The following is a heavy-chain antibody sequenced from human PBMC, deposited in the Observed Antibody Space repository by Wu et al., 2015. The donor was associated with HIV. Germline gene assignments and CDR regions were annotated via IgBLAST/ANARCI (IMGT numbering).Heavy chain of an antibody. CDR1: GYSFSGHY. V-gene: IGHV1-2*02. CDR3: ARDALYCSSPLCSYYYYYMDV. J-gene: IGHJ6*03. Sequence: QVQLMQSGAEVRKPGASVKVSCKASGYSFSGHYVFWVRQAPGQGLEWMGYINPNGGVTEYAQRFQGRVTMTRDTSINTAYMELTRLTSDDTAVYYCARDALYCSSPLCSYYYYYMDVWGGGTTVTVSS. CDR2: INPNGGVT. D-gene: IGHD2-2*01.